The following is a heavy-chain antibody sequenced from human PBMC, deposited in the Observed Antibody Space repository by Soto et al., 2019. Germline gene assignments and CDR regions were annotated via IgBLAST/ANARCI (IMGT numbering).Heavy chain of an antibody. CDR3: RLPYYYYYGMDV. V-gene: IGHV1-69*12. Sequence: QVQLVQSGAEVKKPGSSVKVSCKASGGTFSSYAISWVRQAPGQGLEWMGGIIPIFGTANYAQKFQGRVTITADESTSTAYMELSSLRSVDTAVYYCRLPYYYYYGMDVWGQGTTVTVSS. CDR2: IIPIFGTA. D-gene: IGHD2-15*01. J-gene: IGHJ6*02. CDR1: GGTFSSYA.